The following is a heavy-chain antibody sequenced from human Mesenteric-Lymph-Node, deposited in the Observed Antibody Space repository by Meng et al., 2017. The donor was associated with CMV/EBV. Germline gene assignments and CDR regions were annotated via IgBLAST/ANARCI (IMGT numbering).Heavy chain of an antibody. V-gene: IGHV4-59*08. CDR3: ARQYGRSLFDY. Sequence: SETLSLTCTVSGGSISSYYWSWIRQPPGKGLEWIGSIFYTGGTYYNPSLTSRVTISVDTSKSHLSLELSPVTAADTAMYYCARQYGRSLFDYWGQGTLVTVSS. J-gene: IGHJ4*02. D-gene: IGHD3-10*01. CDR2: IFYTGGT. CDR1: GGSISSYY.